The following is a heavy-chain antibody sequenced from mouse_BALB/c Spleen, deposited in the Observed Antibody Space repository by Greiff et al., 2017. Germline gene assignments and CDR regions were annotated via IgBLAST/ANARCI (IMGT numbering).Heavy chain of an antibody. D-gene: IGHD1-1*01. Sequence: EVHLVESGGGLVQPGGSRKLSCAASGFTFSSFGMHWVRQAPEKGLEWVAYISSGSSTIYYADTVKGRFTISRDNPKNTLFLQMTSLRSEDTAMYYCAREAPYYYGSSPDYWGQGTTLTVSS. J-gene: IGHJ2*01. V-gene: IGHV5-17*02. CDR2: ISSGSSTI. CDR1: GFTFSSFG. CDR3: AREAPYYYGSSPDY.